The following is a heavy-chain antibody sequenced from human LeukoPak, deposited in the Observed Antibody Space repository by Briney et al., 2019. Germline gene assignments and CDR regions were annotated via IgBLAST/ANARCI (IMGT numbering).Heavy chain of an antibody. CDR1: GDSISSYY. J-gene: IGHJ4*02. D-gene: IGHD3-10*01. V-gene: IGHV4-59*01. Sequence: SETLSLTCTVSGDSISSYYWSWIRQPPGKGLEWIGYIYYSGSTNHNPSLKSRVTISVDTSKNQFSLKLSSVTAADTAVYYCVRGVTYFDYWGQGTLVTVSS. CDR2: IYYSGST. CDR3: VRGVTYFDY.